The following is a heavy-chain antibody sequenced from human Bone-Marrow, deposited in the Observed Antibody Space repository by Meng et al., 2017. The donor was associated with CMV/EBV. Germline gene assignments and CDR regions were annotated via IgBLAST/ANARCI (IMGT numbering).Heavy chain of an antibody. CDR3: ARGGEGPMGITNDAFDI. CDR2: INHSGST. V-gene: IGHV4-34*01. Sequence: SETLSLTCAVYGGSFSGYYWSWIRQPPEKGLEWIGEINHSGSTNYNPSLKSRVTISVDTSKNQFSLKLSSVTAADTAVYYCARGGEGPMGITNDAFDIWGQGTMVTVSS. CDR1: GGSFSGYY. D-gene: IGHD3-22*01. J-gene: IGHJ3*02.